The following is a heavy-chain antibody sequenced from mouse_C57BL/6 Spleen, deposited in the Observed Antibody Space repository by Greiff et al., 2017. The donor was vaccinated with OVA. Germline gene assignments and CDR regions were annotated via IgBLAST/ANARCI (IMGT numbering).Heavy chain of an antibody. Sequence: QVQLQQPGAELVKPGASVKLSCKASGYTFTSYWMQWVKQRPGQGLEWIGEIDPSDSYTNYNQKFKGKATLTVDTSSSTAYMQLSSLTSEDSAVYYWARSGDAYWGQGTLVTVSA. V-gene: IGHV1-50*01. J-gene: IGHJ3*01. CDR3: ARSGDAY. CDR2: IDPSDSYT. CDR1: GYTFTSYW. D-gene: IGHD3-2*02.